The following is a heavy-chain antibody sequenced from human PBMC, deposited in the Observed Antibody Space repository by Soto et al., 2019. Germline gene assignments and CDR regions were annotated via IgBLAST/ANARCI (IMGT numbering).Heavy chain of an antibody. Sequence: QVHLVESGGGVVQPGRSLRLSCAASGFTFSSYSMHWVRQAPGKGLEWVALISYDGSNEYYADSVKGRFTISRDNSENTVYLQMNSLRAEDTAVYYCARVEAVAVTWWYFDLWGRGTLVTVSS. CDR3: ARVEAVAVTWWYFDL. CDR2: ISYDGSNE. J-gene: IGHJ2*01. V-gene: IGHV3-30*03. CDR1: GFTFSSYS. D-gene: IGHD6-19*01.